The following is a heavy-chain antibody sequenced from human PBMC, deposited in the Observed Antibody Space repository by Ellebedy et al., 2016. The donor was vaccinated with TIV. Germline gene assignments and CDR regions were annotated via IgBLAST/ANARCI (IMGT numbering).Heavy chain of an antibody. V-gene: IGHV3-7*01. CDR1: GFTFSSSW. CDR3: ATDKVCFTFDI. J-gene: IGHJ3*02. CDR2: INQDGRTT. Sequence: GESLKISCAASGFTFSSSWITWVRQAPGQGLAWVANINQDGRTTNYVDSVKGRFTISRVNANNSLYLQLNSLRVDDTAMYYCATDKVCFTFDIWGRGTMVTVSS.